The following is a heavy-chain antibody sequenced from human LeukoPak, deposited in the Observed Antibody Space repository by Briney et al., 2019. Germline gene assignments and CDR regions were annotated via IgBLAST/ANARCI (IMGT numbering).Heavy chain of an antibody. J-gene: IGHJ5*02. D-gene: IGHD6-13*01. CDR1: GYTFTGYY. CDR2: INPNSGGT. Sequence: ASVKVSCKASGYTFTGYYMHWVRQAPGQGPEWMGWINPNSGGTNYAQKFQGRVTMTRDTSISTAYMELSRLRSDDTAVYYCARDFGIAAAEEYWFDPWGQGTLVTVSS. CDR3: ARDFGIAAAEEYWFDP. V-gene: IGHV1-2*02.